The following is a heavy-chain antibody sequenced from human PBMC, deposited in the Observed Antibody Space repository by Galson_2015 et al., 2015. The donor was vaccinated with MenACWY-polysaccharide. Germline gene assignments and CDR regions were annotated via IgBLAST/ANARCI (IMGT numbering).Heavy chain of an antibody. J-gene: IGHJ6*02. CDR3: ARGRFSTLMDV. D-gene: IGHD3-3*01. Sequence: SETLSLTCTVSGGSITSYYWSWIRQPPGKGLEWIGYIYHSGSSNYDPSLKSRVTISGDTSKNQFSLKVTSETAADTAMYYCARGRFSTLMDVWGQGTTVTVSS. CDR2: IYHSGSS. CDR1: GGSITSYY. V-gene: IGHV4-59*01.